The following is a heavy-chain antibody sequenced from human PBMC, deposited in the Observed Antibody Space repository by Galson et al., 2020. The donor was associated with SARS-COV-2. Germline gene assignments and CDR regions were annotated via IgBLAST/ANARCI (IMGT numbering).Heavy chain of an antibody. CDR2: SRGSTGAR. D-gene: IGHD2-2*01. V-gene: IGHV3-23*01. CDR1: GFDFSTYD. J-gene: IGHJ2*01. CDR3: PAPAARGWYYDK. Sequence: GESLKISCEFSGFDFSTYDMSWVRQAPGKGLEWVAGSRGSTGARVYADAGKGRFTISRDDSRNTLYLQMNRLRVDDTAVYYCPAPAARGWYYDKWGRGTLVTVSS.